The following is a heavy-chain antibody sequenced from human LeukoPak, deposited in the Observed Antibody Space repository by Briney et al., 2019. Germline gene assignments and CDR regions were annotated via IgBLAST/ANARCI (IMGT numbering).Heavy chain of an antibody. V-gene: IGHV3-21*01. Sequence: GGSLRLSCAASGFTVSSNYMSWVRQAPGKGLEWVSSISSSSSYIYYADSVKGRFTISRDNAKNSLYLQMNSLRAEDTAVYYCAREEYSSSPDYWGQGTLVTVSS. CDR1: GFTVSSNY. J-gene: IGHJ4*02. CDR2: ISSSSSYI. D-gene: IGHD6-6*01. CDR3: AREEYSSSPDY.